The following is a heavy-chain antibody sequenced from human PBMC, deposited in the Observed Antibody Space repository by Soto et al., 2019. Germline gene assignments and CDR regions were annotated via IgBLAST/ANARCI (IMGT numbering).Heavy chain of an antibody. CDR1: GGSISSYY. V-gene: IGHV4-59*01. D-gene: IGHD3-22*01. CDR3: ARGNYYDSSGYYDY. J-gene: IGHJ4*02. Sequence: SETLSLTCTVSGGSISSYYWSWIRQPPGKGLEWIGYIYYSGSTNYNPSLKSRVTISVDTSKNQFSLKLSSVTAADTAVYYCARGNYYDSSGYYDYWGQGTLFTVSS. CDR2: IYYSGST.